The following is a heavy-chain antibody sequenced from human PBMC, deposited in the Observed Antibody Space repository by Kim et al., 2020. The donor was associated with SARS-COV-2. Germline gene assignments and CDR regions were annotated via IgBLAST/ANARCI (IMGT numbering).Heavy chain of an antibody. CDR3: PKDHLRDEGDS. Sequence: GGSLRLSCAASGFTFSAYAMSWVRQAPGKGLEWVSVIYSGGSNTFYTDSVKGRFTVSRDNSKNTLFLQMNSLRAEDTAVYYCPKDHLRDEGDSCGPGTLV. CDR2: IYSGGSNT. V-gene: IGHV3-23*03. J-gene: IGHJ4*02. CDR1: GFTFSAYA. D-gene: IGHD4-17*01.